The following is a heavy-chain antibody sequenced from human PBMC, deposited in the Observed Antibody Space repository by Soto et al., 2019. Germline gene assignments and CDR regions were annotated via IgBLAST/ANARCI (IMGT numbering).Heavy chain of an antibody. CDR1: GYSFTNYG. V-gene: IGHV1-18*01. D-gene: IGHD2-15*01. CDR3: ARCYCSVVSCFSCWHFDL. Sequence: QDQLVQSGAEVKKPGASVTVSCKASGYSFTNYGMSWVRQAPGQGLEWMGRISGSNGATHHAQNFQGRVTMTTDTLTNTAYMQLRSLRSDDTAVYYCARCYCSVVSCFSCWHFDLWGRGSLVTVSS. J-gene: IGHJ2*01. CDR2: ISGSNGAT.